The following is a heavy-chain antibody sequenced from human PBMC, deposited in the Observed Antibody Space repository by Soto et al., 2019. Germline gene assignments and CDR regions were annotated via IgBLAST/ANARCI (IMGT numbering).Heavy chain of an antibody. CDR2: IYYSGST. J-gene: IGHJ6*02. CDR1: GGSISSSSYY. D-gene: IGHD6-19*01. Sequence: SETLSLTCTVSGGSISSSSYYWGWIRQPPGKGLEWIGSIYYSGSTYYNPSLKSRVTISVDTSKNQFSLKLSSVTAADTAVYYCARSYSSGWHVPIYYYYGMDVWGQGTTVTVSS. V-gene: IGHV4-39*01. CDR3: ARSYSSGWHVPIYYYYGMDV.